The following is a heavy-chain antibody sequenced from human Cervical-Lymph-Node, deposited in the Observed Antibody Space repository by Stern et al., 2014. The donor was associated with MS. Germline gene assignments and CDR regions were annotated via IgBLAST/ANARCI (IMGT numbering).Heavy chain of an antibody. CDR2: FDPEDGET. Sequence: VQLVESGAEVKKPGASVKVSCKVSGYTLTELSMHWVRQAPGKGLEWMGGFDPEDGETIYAQKFQGRVTMTEDTSTDTAYMELSSLRSEDTAVYYCATQTYYYDSSGYYSLHFDYWGQGTLVTVSS. J-gene: IGHJ4*02. CDR1: GYTLTELS. D-gene: IGHD3-22*01. CDR3: ATQTYYYDSSGYYSLHFDY. V-gene: IGHV1-24*01.